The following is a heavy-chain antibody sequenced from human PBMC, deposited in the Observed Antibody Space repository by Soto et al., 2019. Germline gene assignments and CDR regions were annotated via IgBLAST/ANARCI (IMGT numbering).Heavy chain of an antibody. V-gene: IGHV3-23*01. J-gene: IGHJ4*02. CDR2: LSGSGTMI. CDR1: GFSFRNYA. CDR3: AKEAEENENVLISGAK. Sequence: PRGPLRLSCAGAGFSFRNYAMTWVRQAPVKGLEWVSGLSGSGTMIYYADSVRGRFIISRDNAKNNLFLQMDHLRVEDSAVYYCAKEAEENENVLISGAKWRQGTPVTVSS. D-gene: IGHD1-1*01.